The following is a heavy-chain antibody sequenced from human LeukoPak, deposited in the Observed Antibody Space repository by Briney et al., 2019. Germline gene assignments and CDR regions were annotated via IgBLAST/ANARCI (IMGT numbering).Heavy chain of an antibody. CDR3: ARDAGGPYCSSTSCPNWFDP. J-gene: IGHJ5*02. Sequence: PSETLSLTCTVSGGSISSGGYYWSWIRQHPGKGLEWIGYIYYSGSTYYNPSLKSRVTISVDTSMNQFSLKLSSVTAADTAVYYCARDAGGPYCSSTSCPNWFDPWGQGTLVTVSS. CDR1: GGSISSGGYY. V-gene: IGHV4-31*03. D-gene: IGHD2-2*01. CDR2: IYYSGST.